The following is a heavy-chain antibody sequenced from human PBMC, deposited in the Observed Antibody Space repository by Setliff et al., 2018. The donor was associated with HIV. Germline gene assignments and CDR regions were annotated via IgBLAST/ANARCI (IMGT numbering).Heavy chain of an antibody. CDR1: GYTFTNYY. CDR2: INPSGGST. V-gene: IGHV1-46*01. CDR3: ARIWGIPPLYYFDY. D-gene: IGHD3-16*01. Sequence: GASVKVSCKASGYTFTNYYIHWVRQAPGQGLEWMGIINPSGGSTTYAQKFQGRVTFTRDTSVSAAYMDLSSLRSEDTAVYYCARIWGIPPLYYFDYWGQGTLVTVSS. J-gene: IGHJ4*02.